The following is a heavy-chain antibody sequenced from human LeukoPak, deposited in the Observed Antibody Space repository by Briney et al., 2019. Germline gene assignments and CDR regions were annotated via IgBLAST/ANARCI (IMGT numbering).Heavy chain of an antibody. CDR1: GYSISSGYY. CDR2: IYHSGST. D-gene: IGHD3-22*01. V-gene: IGHV4-38-2*01. CDR3: ASYYYDSSGFYY. J-gene: IGHJ4*02. Sequence: PSETPSLTCAVSGYSISSGYYWGWIRQPPGKGLEWTGSIYHSGSTYYNPSLKSRVTISVDTSKNQFSLKLSSVTAADTAVYYCASYYYDSSGFYYWGQGTLVTVSS.